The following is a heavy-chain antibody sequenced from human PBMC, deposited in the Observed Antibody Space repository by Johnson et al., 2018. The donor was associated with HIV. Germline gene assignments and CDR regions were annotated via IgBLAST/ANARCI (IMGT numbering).Heavy chain of an antibody. CDR1: GFTFDDYG. CDR2: INWNGGGT. CDR3: GSPSLPWGIDAFDI. D-gene: IGHD3-16*01. Sequence: VQLVESGGGVVRPGGSLRLSCAASGFTFDDYGMSWVRQAPGKGLEWVSGINWNGGGTGYADSVKGRFTISRDNSKNTLYLQMNSLRPEDTAVYYCGSPSLPWGIDAFDIWGQGTMVTVSS. V-gene: IGHV3-20*04. J-gene: IGHJ3*02.